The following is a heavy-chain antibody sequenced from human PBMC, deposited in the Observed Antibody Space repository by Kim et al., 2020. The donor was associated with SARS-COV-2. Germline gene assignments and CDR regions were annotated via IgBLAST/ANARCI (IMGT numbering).Heavy chain of an antibody. CDR2: GDYAETT. V-gene: IGHV4-39*01. D-gene: IGHD2-21*01. CDR1: GGSMTSGRDY. CDR3: AKYSGGTMLDY. J-gene: IGHJ4*02. Sequence: SETLSLTCTVTGGSMTSGRDYWGWIRQPPGKGLEWIGSGDYAETTYYAPSLKSRVTISAGTSKNQFSLKLTSVTAADTAIYYCAKYSGGTMLDYWGQGILVTVSA.